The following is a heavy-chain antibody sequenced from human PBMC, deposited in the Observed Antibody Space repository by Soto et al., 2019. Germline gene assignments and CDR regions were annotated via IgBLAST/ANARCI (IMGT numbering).Heavy chain of an antibody. CDR3: ARASRLFRLGN. Sequence: SDTLSLTCAVYGGSISSGRYYWSWIRQPPGMGLEWIGEMSHSGGTHFNPSLKSRVAISVDTSKNQFSLNLTSVTAADTATYYCARASRLFRLGNWGQGFQVTVSS. V-gene: IGHV4-61*01. J-gene: IGHJ4*02. CDR2: MSHSGGT. CDR1: GGSISSGRYY.